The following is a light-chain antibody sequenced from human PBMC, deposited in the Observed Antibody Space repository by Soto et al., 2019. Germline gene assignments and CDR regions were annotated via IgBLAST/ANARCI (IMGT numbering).Light chain of an antibody. CDR1: QSVSSQ. Sequence: EIVLTQSPATLSLFPGERATLSCRASQSVSSQLAWYQQKPGQAPRLLISDASDRATGIPARFSGYGSGTDFTLTISSLEPEDFAVYYCQQRSNWPEFTCGPGPKVDIK. CDR2: DAS. V-gene: IGKV3-11*01. J-gene: IGKJ3*01. CDR3: QQRSNWPEFT.